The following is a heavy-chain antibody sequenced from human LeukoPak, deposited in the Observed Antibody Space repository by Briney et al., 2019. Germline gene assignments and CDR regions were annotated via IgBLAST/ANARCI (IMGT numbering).Heavy chain of an antibody. D-gene: IGHD6-19*01. V-gene: IGHV4-38-2*01. CDR3: ATIAELYSSGWYPLDY. CDR1: GYSISSDKS. CDR2: IYHSGST. J-gene: IGHJ4*02. Sequence: SETLSLTXAASGYSISSDKSWGWIRPPPGKGLEWIGSIYHSGSTYYNPSLKSRVTISVDTSKNQFSLKLSSVTAADTAVYYCATIAELYSSGWYPLDYWGQGTLVTVSS.